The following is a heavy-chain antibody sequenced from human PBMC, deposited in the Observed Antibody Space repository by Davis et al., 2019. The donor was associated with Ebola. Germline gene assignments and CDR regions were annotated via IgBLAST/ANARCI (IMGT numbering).Heavy chain of an antibody. CDR2: ITSGGGT. D-gene: IGHD1-26*01. V-gene: IGHV3-53*01. Sequence: GESLKISCAASGFTVSTNYMSWVRRAPGKGLEWVSVITSGGGTYYADSVKGRFTISRDNSKNTLYLQMNSLRAEDTAVYYCAKEAKWERTIDYWGQGTLVTVSS. J-gene: IGHJ4*02. CDR1: GFTVSTNY. CDR3: AKEAKWERTIDY.